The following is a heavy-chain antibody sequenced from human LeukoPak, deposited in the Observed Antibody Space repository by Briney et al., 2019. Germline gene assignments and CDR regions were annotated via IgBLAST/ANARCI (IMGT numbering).Heavy chain of an antibody. D-gene: IGHD6-19*01. Sequence: GGSLRLSCAASGFTFSTYGMSWVRQAPGKGLEWVSAISGSGDTTYYADSVKGRFTISRDNSKNTLYLQMNSLRAEDTAVYYCARHPMDSSGWYEGLDYWGQGTLVTVSS. J-gene: IGHJ4*02. CDR1: GFTFSTYG. V-gene: IGHV3-23*01. CDR3: ARHPMDSSGWYEGLDY. CDR2: ISGSGDTT.